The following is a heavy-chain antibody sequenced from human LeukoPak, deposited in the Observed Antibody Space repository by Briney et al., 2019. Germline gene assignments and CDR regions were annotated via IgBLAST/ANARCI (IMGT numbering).Heavy chain of an antibody. CDR3: ARASGPQHKYYFDY. D-gene: IGHD7-27*01. CDR1: GFTFSSYE. Sequence: SGGSLRLSCAASGFTFSSYEMNWVRQAPGKGLEWVSYISSSGSTIYYADSVKGRFTISRDNAKNSLYLQMNSLRAEDTAVYYCARASGPQHKYYFDYWGQGTLVTVSS. V-gene: IGHV3-48*03. CDR2: ISSSGSTI. J-gene: IGHJ4*02.